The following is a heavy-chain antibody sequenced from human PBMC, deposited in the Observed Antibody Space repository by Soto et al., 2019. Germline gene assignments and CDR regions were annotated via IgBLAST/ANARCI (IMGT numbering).Heavy chain of an antibody. CDR3: ARKKGYCSGGSCFRYYFDY. CDR1: GGSISSSSYY. J-gene: IGHJ4*02. D-gene: IGHD2-15*01. Sequence: SETLSLTCTVSGGSISSSSYYWGWISQPPGKGLEWIGSIYYSGSTYYSPALKSRLTISVDTSKNQFSLNLSSVTAADTAVYYCARKKGYCSGGSCFRYYFDYWGQGTLVTVSS. CDR2: IYYSGST. V-gene: IGHV4-39*01.